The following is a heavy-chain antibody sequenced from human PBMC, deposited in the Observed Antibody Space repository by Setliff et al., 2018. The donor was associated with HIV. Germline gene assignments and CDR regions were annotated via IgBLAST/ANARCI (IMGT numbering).Heavy chain of an antibody. D-gene: IGHD2-21*01. Sequence: ASETLSLTCTVSGGSISTSSYYWGWIRQPPGKGLEWIGSIYYSGSTYYNPSLKSRVTISVDTSKNQFSLKLSSVTAADTAVYFCASIDYYSVWGKGTTVTVSS. CDR2: IYYSGST. CDR1: GGSISTSSYY. CDR3: ASIDYYSV. J-gene: IGHJ6*04. V-gene: IGHV4-39*01.